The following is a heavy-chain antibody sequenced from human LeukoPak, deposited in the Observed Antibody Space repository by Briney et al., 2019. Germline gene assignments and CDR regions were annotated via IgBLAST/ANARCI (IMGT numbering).Heavy chain of an antibody. V-gene: IGHV3-74*01. J-gene: IGHJ4*02. Sequence: GGSLRLSCAASGFRFSNSWMYWVRQGPGKGPVWVSRMKTDGTRIEYADSVKGRFTISRDNAKNTLFLQMSSLRVEDTAVYYCARGADHGGSYYPDWGQGTRVTVSS. CDR3: ARGADHGGSYYPD. CDR1: GFRFSNSW. D-gene: IGHD3-10*01. CDR2: MKTDGTRI.